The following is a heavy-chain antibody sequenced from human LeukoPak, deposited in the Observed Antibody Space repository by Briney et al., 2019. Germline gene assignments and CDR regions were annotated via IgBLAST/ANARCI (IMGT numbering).Heavy chain of an antibody. J-gene: IGHJ4*02. CDR1: GYILTELS. D-gene: IGHD2-2*01. V-gene: IGHV1-24*01. Sequence: GASVKVSCKVSGYILTELSMHWVRQAPGKGLEWMGGFDPEDGETIYAQKFQGRVTMTEDTSTDTAYMELSSLGSEDTAVYYCAAYPTLGSCRSSICSLDYWGQGTLVTVSS. CDR3: AAYPTLGSCRSSICSLDY. CDR2: FDPEDGET.